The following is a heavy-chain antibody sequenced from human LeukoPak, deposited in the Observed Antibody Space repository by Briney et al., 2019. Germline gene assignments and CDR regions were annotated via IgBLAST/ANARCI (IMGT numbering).Heavy chain of an antibody. Sequence: PSETLSLTCTVSGGSISSSSYYWGWIRQPPGKGLEWIGSIYYSGSTYYSPSLKSRVTISVDTSKNQFSLKLSSVTAADTAVYYCASDFWSGHDAFDIWGQGTMVTVSS. V-gene: IGHV4-39*01. CDR3: ASDFWSGHDAFDI. J-gene: IGHJ3*02. D-gene: IGHD3-3*01. CDR1: GGSISSSSYY. CDR2: IYYSGST.